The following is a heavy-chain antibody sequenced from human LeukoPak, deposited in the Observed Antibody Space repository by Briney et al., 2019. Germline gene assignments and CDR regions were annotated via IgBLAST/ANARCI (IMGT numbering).Heavy chain of an antibody. CDR3: ARPYYYDSSGYQDY. CDR1: GGTFISYT. D-gene: IGHD3-22*01. Sequence: SXXVSCKASGGTFISYTISWLRQAPGQGLEWMGRSIPILGIANYAQKFQGRVTITADKSTSTAYMELSSLRSEDTAVYYCARPYYYDSSGYQDYWGQGTLVTVSS. CDR2: SIPILGIA. J-gene: IGHJ4*02. V-gene: IGHV1-69*02.